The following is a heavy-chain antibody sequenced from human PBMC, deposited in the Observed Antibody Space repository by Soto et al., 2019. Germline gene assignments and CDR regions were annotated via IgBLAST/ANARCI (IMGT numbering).Heavy chain of an antibody. CDR2: IYYSGST. CDR3: ARHQRGDGETFSRSLDY. J-gene: IGHJ4*02. D-gene: IGHD3-10*01. CDR1: GGSISSSSYY. Sequence: QLQLQESGPGLVKPSETLSLTCTVSGGSISSSSYYWGWIRQPPGKGLEWIGSIYYSGSTYYSPPLKSRVTISVDTSKNQISQTLNSVTAADTAVYYCARHQRGDGETFSRSLDYWGQGTLVTVSS. V-gene: IGHV4-39*01.